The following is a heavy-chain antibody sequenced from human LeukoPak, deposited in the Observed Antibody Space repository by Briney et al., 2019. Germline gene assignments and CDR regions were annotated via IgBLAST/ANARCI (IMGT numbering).Heavy chain of an antibody. V-gene: IGHV4-34*01. CDR3: TRSKVSSGSSY. CDR1: GGSFSGYY. Sequence: PSETLSLTCAVYGGSFSGYYWSWIRQPPGKGLGWIGEINHSGSTNYNPSLKSRVTISVDTSKNEFSLKVSSVTAADTAVYYCTRSKVSSGSSYWGQGTLVTVSS. D-gene: IGHD3-22*01. CDR2: INHSGST. J-gene: IGHJ4*02.